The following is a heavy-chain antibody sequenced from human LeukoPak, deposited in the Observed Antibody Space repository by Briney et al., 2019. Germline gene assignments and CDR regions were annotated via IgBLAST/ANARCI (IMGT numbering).Heavy chain of an antibody. CDR3: ALWSYYYYGLDV. Sequence: GGSLRLSCAASGFTFSDRDMDWVRQAPGKGLEWVGRSRNKAKSHTTEYAASVKGRFTISRDNSNDSVWLQMDSLKSEDTAVYYCALWSYYYYGLDVWGQGTTVTVSS. J-gene: IGHJ6*02. CDR2: SRNKAKSHTT. D-gene: IGHD5-18*01. V-gene: IGHV3-72*01. CDR1: GFTFSDRD.